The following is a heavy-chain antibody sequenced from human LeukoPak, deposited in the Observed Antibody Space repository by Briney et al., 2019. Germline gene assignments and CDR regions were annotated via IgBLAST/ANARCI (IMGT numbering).Heavy chain of an antibody. CDR3: AKGGGELSLNFGYFDY. D-gene: IGHD3-16*02. J-gene: IGHJ4*02. CDR2: IRYDGSNK. Sequence: GGSLRLSCAASGFTFSSYGMHWVRQAPGKGLEWVAFIRYDGSNKYYADSVKGRFTISRDNSKNTLYLQMNSLRAEDTAVYYCAKGGGELSLNFGYFDYWGQGTLVTVSS. CDR1: GFTFSSYG. V-gene: IGHV3-30*02.